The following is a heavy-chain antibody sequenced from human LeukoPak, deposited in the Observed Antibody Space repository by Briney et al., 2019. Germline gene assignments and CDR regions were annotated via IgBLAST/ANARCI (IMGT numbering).Heavy chain of an antibody. Sequence: GGSLRLSCAASGFTFSSYWMHWVRQAPGKGLVWVSRIKSDGSSTNYADSVKGRFTISRDNAKNTLYLQMNSLRAEDTAVYYCARSRGYSYGDFDHWGQGTLVTVSS. CDR1: GFTFSSYW. CDR3: ARSRGYSYGDFDH. V-gene: IGHV3-74*01. CDR2: IKSDGSST. J-gene: IGHJ4*02. D-gene: IGHD5-18*01.